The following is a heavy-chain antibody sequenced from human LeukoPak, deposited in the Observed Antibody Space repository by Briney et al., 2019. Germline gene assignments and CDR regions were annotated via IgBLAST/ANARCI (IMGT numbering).Heavy chain of an antibody. Sequence: ASVKVSCKASGYTFTSYGISWVRQAPGQGLKWMGWISAYNGNTNYAQKLQGRVTMTTDTSTSTAYMELRSLRSDDTAVYYCASAPLLRVTTEGIAFDIWGQGTMVTVSS. J-gene: IGHJ3*02. V-gene: IGHV1-18*01. D-gene: IGHD4-17*01. CDR3: ASAPLLRVTTEGIAFDI. CDR1: GYTFTSYG. CDR2: ISAYNGNT.